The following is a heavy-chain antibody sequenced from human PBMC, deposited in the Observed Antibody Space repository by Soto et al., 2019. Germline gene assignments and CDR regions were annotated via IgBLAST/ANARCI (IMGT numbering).Heavy chain of an antibody. V-gene: IGHV5-10-1*01. D-gene: IGHD4-17*01. Sequence: GESLKISCQGSGYSFTSYWISWVRQMPGKGLEWMGRIDPSDSYTNYSPSFQGHVTISADKSISTAYLQWSSLKASDTAMYYCARASSATVTTGFDYWGQGNMVTVSS. CDR1: GYSFTSYW. CDR2: IDPSDSYT. CDR3: ARASSATVTTGFDY. J-gene: IGHJ4*02.